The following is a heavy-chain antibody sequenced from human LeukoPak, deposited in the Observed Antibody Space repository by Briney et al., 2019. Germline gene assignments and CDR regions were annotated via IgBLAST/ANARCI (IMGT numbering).Heavy chain of an antibody. D-gene: IGHD3-10*01. CDR2: ISSSGSTI. V-gene: IGHV3-11*04. J-gene: IGHJ4*02. CDR1: GFTFSDYY. Sequence: PGGSLRLSCAASGFTFSDYYMSWIRQAPGKGLEWVPYISSSGSTIYYADSVKGRFTISRDNAKNTLYLRMNSLRPEDTAVYYCARAPGLGSGSAFDSWGQGTLVTVSS. CDR3: ARAPGLGSGSAFDS.